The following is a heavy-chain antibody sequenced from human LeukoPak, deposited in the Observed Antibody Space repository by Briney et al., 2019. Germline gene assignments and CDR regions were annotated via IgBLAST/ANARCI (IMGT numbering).Heavy chain of an antibody. Sequence: GGSLRLSCAASGFTFSSYAMHWVRQAPGKGLEWGAVISYDGSNKYYADSVKGRFTISRDNSKNTLYLEMNSLRAEDTAVYYCARDYTVGATLLDYWGQGTLVTVSS. D-gene: IGHD1-26*01. V-gene: IGHV3-30*04. CDR2: ISYDGSNK. CDR1: GFTFSSYA. J-gene: IGHJ4*02. CDR3: ARDYTVGATLLDY.